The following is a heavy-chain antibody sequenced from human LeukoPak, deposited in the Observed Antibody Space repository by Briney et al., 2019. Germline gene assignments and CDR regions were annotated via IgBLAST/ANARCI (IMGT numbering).Heavy chain of an antibody. CDR2: ISGYNGDT. D-gene: IGHD3-16*01. CDR1: GYTFTSFG. Sequence: APVKVSCKTSGYTFTSFGISWVRQAPGQGLEWMGWISGYNGDTKYAQNFQGRVTMTTDTPTSIVYMEVRSLRSDDTAVYYCARDGLGYDLGLRLGDSTPDYWGQGTLVTVSS. J-gene: IGHJ4*02. CDR3: ARDGLGYDLGLRLGDSTPDY. V-gene: IGHV1-18*01.